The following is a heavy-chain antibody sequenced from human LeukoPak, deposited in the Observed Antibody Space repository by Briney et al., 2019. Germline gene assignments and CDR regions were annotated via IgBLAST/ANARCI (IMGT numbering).Heavy chain of an antibody. V-gene: IGHV1-2*04. CDR2: INPNNGGT. D-gene: IGHD5-12*01. CDR1: GYTVTFYY. J-gene: IGHJ5*02. CDR3: ARSVATMRGSWFDP. Sequence: ASVNLSCKSSGYTVTFYYKHWVRQAPAPGSEWKGCINPNNGGTTYAQQSQGWVTMTRDTSISPAYMELSRLRSDDTAVDCCARSVATMRGSWFDPWGQGTLVTVYS.